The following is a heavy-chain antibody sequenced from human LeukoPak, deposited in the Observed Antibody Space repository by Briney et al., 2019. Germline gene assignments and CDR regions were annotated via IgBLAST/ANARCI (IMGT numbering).Heavy chain of an antibody. CDR2: IYHSGST. CDR3: ASLYTASHY. J-gene: IGHJ4*02. V-gene: IGHV4-34*01. Sequence: SETLSLTCAVYGGSFSGYYWGWIRQPPGKGLEWIGSIYHSGSTYYNPSLQSRATITLDMSKNLLSLRLTSVTAADTAVYYCASLYTASHYWGQGILVTVSP. D-gene: IGHD2-2*02. CDR1: GGSFSGYY.